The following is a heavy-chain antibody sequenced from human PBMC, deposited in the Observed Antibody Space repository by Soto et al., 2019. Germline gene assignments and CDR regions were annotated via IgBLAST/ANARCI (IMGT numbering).Heavy chain of an antibody. J-gene: IGHJ4*02. V-gene: IGHV1-69*01. CDR2: IIHAFQPA. D-gene: IGHD3-22*01. CDR1: GGLFSSYP. CDR3: ASGGSGYTWFNQF. Sequence: QAQLVQSGAEVKKPVSSVKVSCKAAGGLFSSYPISWVRQVPGQGLEWMGGIIHAFQPAYYTQRFQGRVTITADESTNTAYMELSSLRSEDRGIYYCASGGSGYTWFNQFWGQGTLVTVSS.